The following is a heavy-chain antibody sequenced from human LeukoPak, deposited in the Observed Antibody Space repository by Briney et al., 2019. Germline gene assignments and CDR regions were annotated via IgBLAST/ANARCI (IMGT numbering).Heavy chain of an antibody. Sequence: PSETLSLTCAVYGVSFSGYYWSWIRQPPGKGLEWIGEINHSGSTNYNPSLKSRVTISVDTSKNQFSLKLSSVTAADTAVYYCARVGVFGVVTQYYYYYYGMDVWGQGTTVTVPS. D-gene: IGHD3-3*01. CDR1: GVSFSGYY. CDR2: INHSGST. CDR3: ARVGVFGVVTQYYYYYYGMDV. V-gene: IGHV4-34*01. J-gene: IGHJ6*02.